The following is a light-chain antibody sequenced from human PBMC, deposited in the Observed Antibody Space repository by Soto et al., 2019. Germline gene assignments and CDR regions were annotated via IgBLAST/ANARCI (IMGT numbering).Light chain of an antibody. J-gene: IGKJ1*01. CDR3: QQYNSYSPT. CDR1: ESISIW. CDR2: KAS. V-gene: IGKV1-5*03. Sequence: DIQMTQSPSTLSASVGDTVTITCRASESISIWLAWYQQKPGKAPNLLINKASSLQSEVPSRFSGSGSGTEFTLTITSLQPDDFATYYCQQYNSYSPTFGQGTKVDIK.